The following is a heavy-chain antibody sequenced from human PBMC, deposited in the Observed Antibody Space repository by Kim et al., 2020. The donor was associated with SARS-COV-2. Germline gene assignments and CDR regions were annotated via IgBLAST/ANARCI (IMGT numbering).Heavy chain of an antibody. J-gene: IGHJ4*02. CDR2: ISDSGDVT. Sequence: GGSLRLSCAASGFTFSSYGMSWVRQAPGKGLEWVSAISDSGDVTASADSVEGRFTISRDNFKNTLFLQMNSLRAEDTAVYYCARRVGSGYFNFEYWGPGTLVTVSS. CDR1: GFTFSSYG. V-gene: IGHV3-23*01. CDR3: ARRVGSGYFNFEY. D-gene: IGHD3-22*01.